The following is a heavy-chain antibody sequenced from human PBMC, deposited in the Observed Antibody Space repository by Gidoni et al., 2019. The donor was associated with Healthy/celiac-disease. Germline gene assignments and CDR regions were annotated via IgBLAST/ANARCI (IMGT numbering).Heavy chain of an antibody. CDR1: GDTFSSYT. V-gene: IGHV1-69*02. CDR3: ARNWGGYCSSTSCYTGIYYYGMDV. J-gene: IGHJ6*02. Sequence: QVQLVQSGAEVKKPGSSVKVSCKASGDTFSSYTISWVRQAPGQGLEWMGRIIPILGIANYAKKFQGRVTITADKSTSTAYMELSSLRSEDTAVYYCARNWGGYCSSTSCYTGIYYYGMDVWGQGTTVTVSS. D-gene: IGHD2-2*02. CDR2: IIPILGIA.